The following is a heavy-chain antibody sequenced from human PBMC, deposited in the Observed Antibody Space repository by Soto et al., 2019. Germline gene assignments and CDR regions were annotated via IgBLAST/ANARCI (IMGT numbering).Heavy chain of an antibody. CDR2: IYSGGST. Sequence: GSLRLSCAASGXTFSSNYMSWVRQAPGKGLEWVSFIYSGGSTYYADSVKGRFTISRDNSKNTLYLQMNSPRAEDTAVYYCARASGSSGWYLLFAYWGQGTLVTVSS. CDR3: ARASGSSGWYLLFAY. J-gene: IGHJ4*02. V-gene: IGHV3-53*01. D-gene: IGHD6-19*01. CDR1: GXTFSSNY.